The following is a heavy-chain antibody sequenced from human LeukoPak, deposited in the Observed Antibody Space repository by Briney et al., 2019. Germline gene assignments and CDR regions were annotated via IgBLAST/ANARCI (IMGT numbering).Heavy chain of an antibody. Sequence: GGSLRLSCAASGFTFSSYWMHWVRQAPGKGLVWVSRIDSYGSSTSFAGSVKGRFTISRDNAKNTLYLQMNSLRAEDTAVYYCASSTYSGSHWDAFDIWGQGTMVTVSS. CDR2: IDSYGSST. V-gene: IGHV3-74*01. J-gene: IGHJ3*02. CDR1: GFTFSSYW. CDR3: ASSTYSGSHWDAFDI. D-gene: IGHD1-26*01.